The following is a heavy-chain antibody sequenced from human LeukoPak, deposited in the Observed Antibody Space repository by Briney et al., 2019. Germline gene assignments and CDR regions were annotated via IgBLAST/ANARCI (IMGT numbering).Heavy chain of an antibody. CDR3: AKPWYSSSWYGEYFQH. V-gene: IGHV3-30*18. CDR1: GFTFSSYG. J-gene: IGHJ1*01. CDR2: ISYDGSNK. Sequence: PGRSLRLSCAASGFTFSSYGMHWVRQAPGKGLEWVAVISYDGSNKYYADSVKGRFTISRDNSKDTLYLQMNSLRAEDTAVYYCAKPWYSSSWYGEYFQHWGQGTLVTVSS. D-gene: IGHD6-13*01.